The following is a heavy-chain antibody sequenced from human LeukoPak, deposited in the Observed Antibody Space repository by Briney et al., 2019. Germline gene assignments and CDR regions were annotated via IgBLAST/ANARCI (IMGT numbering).Heavy chain of an antibody. J-gene: IGHJ4*02. D-gene: IGHD6-6*01. CDR3: AKDYRVEYSSSSEHDY. V-gene: IGHV3-30*02. CDR1: GFTFSSYG. CDR2: IWYDGSNE. Sequence: GGSLRLSCAASGFTFSSYGMHWVRQAPGKGLEWVAVIWYDGSNENYADSVKGRFTISRDNSKNTLYLQMNSLRAEDTAVYYCAKDYRVEYSSSSEHDYWGQGTLVTVSS.